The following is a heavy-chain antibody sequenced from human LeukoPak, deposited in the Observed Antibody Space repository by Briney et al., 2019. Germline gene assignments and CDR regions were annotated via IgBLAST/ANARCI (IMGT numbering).Heavy chain of an antibody. Sequence: GGSLRLSCAASGFTFSKVWMSWVRQAPGKGLEWVGRIKSKTDGGATDYAAPVKGRFTISRDDSENTLYLQMNSLKTEDTAVYYCSTQDDILTGYLYDYWGQGTLVTVSS. CDR2: IKSKTDGGAT. V-gene: IGHV3-15*01. CDR1: GFTFSKVW. CDR3: STQDDILTGYLYDY. J-gene: IGHJ4*02. D-gene: IGHD3-9*01.